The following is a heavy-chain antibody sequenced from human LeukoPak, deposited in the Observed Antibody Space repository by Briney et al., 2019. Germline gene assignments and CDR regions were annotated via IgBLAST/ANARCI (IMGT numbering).Heavy chain of an antibody. CDR2: IWYDGSKR. Sequence: PGGSLRLSCAASGFTFSSYGMHWVRQAPGKGLEWVALIWYDGSKRSYADSVKGRFTISRDNSKNTLYLQMNSLRVEDTAVYYCASMTTVTLDDAFGIWGQGTMVTVSS. V-gene: IGHV3-33*08. CDR1: GFTFSSYG. CDR3: ASMTTVTLDDAFGI. J-gene: IGHJ3*02. D-gene: IGHD4-17*01.